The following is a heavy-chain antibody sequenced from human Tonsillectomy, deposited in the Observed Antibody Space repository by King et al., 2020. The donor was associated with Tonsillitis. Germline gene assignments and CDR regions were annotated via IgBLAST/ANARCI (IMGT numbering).Heavy chain of an antibody. J-gene: IGHJ4*02. CDR3: ARPYSPFDY. CDR1: GFTFDNYW. Sequence: VQLVESGGGLVQPGGSLRLSCAASGFTFDNYWMTWVRQAPGKGLEWVANIKQDGSQKNYVDSVKGRFTISRDNAKNSLYLQMNSLRAEDTAVYYCARPYSPFDYLRPGPLVTVSS. CDR2: IKQDGSQK. D-gene: IGHD5-12*01. V-gene: IGHV3-7*01.